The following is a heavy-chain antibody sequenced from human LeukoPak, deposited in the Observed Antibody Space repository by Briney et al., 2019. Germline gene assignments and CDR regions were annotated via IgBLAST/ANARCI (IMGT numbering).Heavy chain of an antibody. CDR2: ISSSSSYI. V-gene: IGHV3-21*04. CDR3: ARKGCDYGDYCFYFDY. D-gene: IGHD4-17*01. CDR1: GFTFSSYS. J-gene: IGHJ4*02. Sequence: KPGGSLRLSCAASGFTFSSYSMNWVRQAPGKGLEWVSSISSSSSYIYYADSVKGRFTISRDNAKNSLYLQMNSLRAEDTAVYYCARKGCDYGDYCFYFDYWGQGTLVTVSS.